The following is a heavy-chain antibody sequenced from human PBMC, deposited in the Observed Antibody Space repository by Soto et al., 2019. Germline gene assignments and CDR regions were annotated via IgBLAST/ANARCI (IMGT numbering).Heavy chain of an antibody. D-gene: IGHD2-21*01. CDR3: VRGGCGGLFDP. CDR2: ISPGSRYP. CDR1: GVTCGDSY. V-gene: IGHV3-11*06. J-gene: IGHJ5*02. Sequence: RLWRGGLGVTCGDSYMSWIRQAPGKGLEWLSYISPGSRYPAYADSVKGRFTISRDNAKRSLYLQMMSLTAEDTAIYYGVRGGCGGLFDPWGQGSMVTVTS.